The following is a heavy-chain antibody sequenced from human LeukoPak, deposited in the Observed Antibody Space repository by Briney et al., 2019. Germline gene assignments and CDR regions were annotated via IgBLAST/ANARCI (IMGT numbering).Heavy chain of an antibody. D-gene: IGHD3-10*01. CDR2: TSSDLNVK. V-gene: IGHV3-30-3*01. J-gene: IGHJ4*02. CDR1: GFTFRNYV. CDR3: AREGYYGSGSPPSLYFDY. Sequence: GGSLRLSCAVSGFTFRNYVIHWVLQAPGKGLEWVAVTSSDLNVKLYADSVKGRFTISRDNSRSTLYLQMNSLRPEDTAIYYCAREGYYGSGSPPSLYFDYWGQGTLVTVSS.